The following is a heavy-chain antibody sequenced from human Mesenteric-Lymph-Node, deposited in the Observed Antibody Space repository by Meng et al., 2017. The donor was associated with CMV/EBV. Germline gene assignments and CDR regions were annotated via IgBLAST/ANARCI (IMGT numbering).Heavy chain of an antibody. CDR1: FFFSCSY. V-gene: IGHV3-15*05. D-gene: IGHD6-13*01. Sequence: FFFSCSYMSWVRPAPGKGVEWVATMKSKSVGGKTDYAAPVKGRFTISRDDAKNTLYLEMSSLKTEDTALYYCTTDPPPYSSSWYVAYWGQGTLVTVSS. J-gene: IGHJ4*02. CDR2: MKSKSVGGKT. CDR3: TTDPPPYSSSWYVAY.